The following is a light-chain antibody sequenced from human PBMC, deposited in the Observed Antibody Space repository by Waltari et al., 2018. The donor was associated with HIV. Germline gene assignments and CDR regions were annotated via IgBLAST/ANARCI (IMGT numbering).Light chain of an antibody. CDR1: NSDIGKYNL. CDR3: SSYATGNTYV. V-gene: IGLV2-23*02. Sequence: QSALTQPASVSGSPGQSITISCTGTNSDIGKYNLVSWYQQHPGKVPKVLIFEVTTRPSGISHRFSRSKSDHTASLSISGLQAEDEADYYCSSYATGNTYVFGTGTSVTVL. CDR2: EVT. J-gene: IGLJ1*01.